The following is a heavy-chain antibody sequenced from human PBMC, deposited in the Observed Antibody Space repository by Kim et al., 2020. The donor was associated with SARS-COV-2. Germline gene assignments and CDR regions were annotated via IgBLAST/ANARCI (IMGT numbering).Heavy chain of an antibody. Sequence: GGSLRLSCAASGFTFSDYYMSWIRQAPGKGLEWVAYISSSSSYTNYADSVKGRFTISRDNAKNSLYLQMNSLRAEDTAVYYCARDRQKQLWAYYYYGMDVWGQGTTVTVSS. CDR2: ISSSSSYT. J-gene: IGHJ6*02. CDR3: ARDRQKQLWAYYYYGMDV. V-gene: IGHV3-11*06. CDR1: GFTFSDYY. D-gene: IGHD6-13*01.